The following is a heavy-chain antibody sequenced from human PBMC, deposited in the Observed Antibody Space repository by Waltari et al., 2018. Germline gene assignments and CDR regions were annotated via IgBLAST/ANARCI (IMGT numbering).Heavy chain of an antibody. CDR2: ISEYGINK. Sequence: QVQLVESGGGVVQPGRSLRLSCAASGFTFSSYAMHWVRQAPGKGREWVAVISEYGINKDYVSSVKGRFTISRDSAKNSLYLQMNSLRAEDTAVYYGARDTPMVATTFDYWGQGTLVTVSS. J-gene: IGHJ4*02. CDR1: GFTFSSYA. CDR3: ARDTPMVATTFDY. D-gene: IGHD5-12*01. V-gene: IGHV3-30-3*01.